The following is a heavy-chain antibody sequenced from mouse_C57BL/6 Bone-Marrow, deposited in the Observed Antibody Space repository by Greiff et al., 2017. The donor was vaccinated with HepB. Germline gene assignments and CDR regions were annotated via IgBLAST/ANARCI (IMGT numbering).Heavy chain of an antibody. CDR3: ARGAIYYGNSWFAY. D-gene: IGHD2-1*01. CDR2: ISYDGSN. Sequence: EVQLQQSGPGLVKPSQSLSLTCSVTGYSITSGYYWNWIRQFPGNKLEWMSYISYDGSNNYNPSLKNRISITRDTSKNQFFLKLNSVTTEDTATYYCARGAIYYGNSWFAYWGQGTLVTVSA. J-gene: IGHJ3*01. V-gene: IGHV3-6*01. CDR1: GYSITSGYY.